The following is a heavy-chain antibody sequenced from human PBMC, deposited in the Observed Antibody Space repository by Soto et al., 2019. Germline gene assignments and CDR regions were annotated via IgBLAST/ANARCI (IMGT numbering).Heavy chain of an antibody. CDR3: AGFMDYGDYVRLSYYYGMDV. V-gene: IGHV3-33*01. Sequence: QVQLVESGGGVVQPGRSLRLSCAASGFTFSSYGMHWVRQAPGKGLEWVAVIWYDGSNKYYADSVKGRFTISRDNSKNTLYLQMNSLRAEDTAVYYCAGFMDYGDYVRLSYYYGMDVW. J-gene: IGHJ6*01. CDR2: IWYDGSNK. CDR1: GFTFSSYG. D-gene: IGHD4-17*01.